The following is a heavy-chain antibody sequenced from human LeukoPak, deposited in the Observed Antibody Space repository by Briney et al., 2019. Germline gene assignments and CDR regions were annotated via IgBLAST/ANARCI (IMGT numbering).Heavy chain of an antibody. CDR2: IKQDGSEK. V-gene: IGHV3-7*03. D-gene: IGHD2-15*01. CDR1: GFTFSSYW. J-gene: IGHJ4*02. Sequence: GGSLRLSCAASGFTFSSYWMSWVRQAPGKGLEWVANIKQDGSEKYNVDSVKGRFTISRDNAKNSLYLQMNSLRAEDTAVYYCARAYCSGGSCYSKGLDYWGQGTLVTVSS. CDR3: ARAYCSGGSCYSKGLDY.